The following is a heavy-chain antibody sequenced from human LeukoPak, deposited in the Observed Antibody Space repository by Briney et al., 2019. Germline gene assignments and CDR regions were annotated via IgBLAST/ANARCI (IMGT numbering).Heavy chain of an antibody. D-gene: IGHD3-10*01. CDR1: GFTFSSYW. CDR3: AREFMVRGVDGNYYYYYYMDV. CDR2: IKQDGSEK. V-gene: IGHV3-7*01. Sequence: GGSLRLSCAASGFTFSSYWMSWVRQAPGKGLEWVANIKQDGSEKYYVDSVKGRFTISRDNAKNSLYLQMNSLRAEDTAVYYCAREFMVRGVDGNYYYYYYMDVWGKGTTVTVSS. J-gene: IGHJ6*03.